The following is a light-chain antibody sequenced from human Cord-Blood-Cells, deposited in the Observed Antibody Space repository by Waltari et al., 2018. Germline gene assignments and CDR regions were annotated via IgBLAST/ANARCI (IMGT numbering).Light chain of an antibody. V-gene: IGLV2-23*02. Sequence: QSALTQPASVSGSPEQSTTISCTGTSSDVGSYNLVSWYQQHPGKAPKLMIYEVSKRPSGVSNRFSGSKSGNTASLTISGLQAEDEADYYCCSYAGSSTYVFGTGTKVTVL. CDR3: CSYAGSSTYV. J-gene: IGLJ1*01. CDR1: SSDVGSYNL. CDR2: EVS.